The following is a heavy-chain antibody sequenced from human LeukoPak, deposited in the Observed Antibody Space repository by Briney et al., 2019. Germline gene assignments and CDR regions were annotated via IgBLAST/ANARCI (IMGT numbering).Heavy chain of an antibody. CDR1: GGTFSSYA. CDR2: IIPIFGTA. D-gene: IGHD2-15*01. CDR3: AAGGRLNTYYFDY. J-gene: IGHJ4*02. Sequence: SVKVSCKASGGTFSSYAISWVRQAPGQGLEWMGGIIPIFGTANYAQKFQGRVTITADKSTSTAYMELGSLRSEDTAVYYCAAGGRLNTYYFDYWGQGTLVTVSS. V-gene: IGHV1-69*06.